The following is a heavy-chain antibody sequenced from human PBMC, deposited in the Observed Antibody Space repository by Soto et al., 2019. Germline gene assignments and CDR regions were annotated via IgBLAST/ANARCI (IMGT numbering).Heavy chain of an antibody. V-gene: IGHV1-69*06. J-gene: IGHJ6*02. CDR2: IIPIFGTA. Sequence: QVQLVQSGAEVKKPGSSVKVSCKASGGTFSSYAISWVRQAPGQGLEWMGGIIPIFGTANYAQKFQGRVTITADKSTSTAYMELSSLRSEDTAVYYCASRGGAAQYYYYYGMDVWGQGTTVTVSS. CDR1: GGTFSSYA. D-gene: IGHD3-16*01. CDR3: ASRGGAAQYYYYYGMDV.